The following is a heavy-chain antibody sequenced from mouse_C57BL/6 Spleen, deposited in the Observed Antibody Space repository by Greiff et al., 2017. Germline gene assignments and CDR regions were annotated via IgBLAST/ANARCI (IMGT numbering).Heavy chain of an antibody. J-gene: IGHJ4*01. CDR2: IDPNSGGT. CDR1: GYTFTSYW. CDR3: ARWDDDGYYAMDY. Sequence: QVQLKQPGAELVKPGASVKLSCKASGYTFTSYWMHWVKQRPGRGLEWIGRIDPNSGGTKYNEKFKSKATLTVDKPSNTAYMQRSSLTAEDSAVYYGARWDDDGYYAMDYWGQGTSVTVSS. V-gene: IGHV1-72*01. D-gene: IGHD2-4*01.